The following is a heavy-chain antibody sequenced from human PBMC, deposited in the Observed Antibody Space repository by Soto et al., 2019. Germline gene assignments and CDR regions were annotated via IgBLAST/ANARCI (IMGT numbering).Heavy chain of an antibody. D-gene: IGHD3-22*01. CDR3: ARGEYYYYCSGYYSYDAFDI. Sequence: PSETLSLTCTVSGGSISSGGYYWSWIRQHPGKGLEWIGYIYYSGSTYYNPSLKSRVTISVDTSKNQFSLKLSSVTAADTAVYYCARGEYYYYCSGYYSYDAFDIWGQGTMVTVSS. V-gene: IGHV4-31*03. CDR2: IYYSGST. J-gene: IGHJ3*02. CDR1: GGSISSGGYY.